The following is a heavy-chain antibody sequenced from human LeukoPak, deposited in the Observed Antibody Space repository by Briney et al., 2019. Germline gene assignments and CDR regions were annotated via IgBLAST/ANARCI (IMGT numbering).Heavy chain of an antibody. Sequence: GGSLRLYCAASGFTFDDYGMSWVRQAPGKGLEWVSGINWNGGSKGYADSVKGRFTISRDNAKNSLYLQMNSLRAEDTALYHCARVSMVRGVIGYYYYGMDVWGQGTTVTVSS. V-gene: IGHV3-20*01. CDR1: GFTFDDYG. CDR3: ARVSMVRGVIGYYYYGMDV. D-gene: IGHD3-10*01. CDR2: INWNGGSK. J-gene: IGHJ6*02.